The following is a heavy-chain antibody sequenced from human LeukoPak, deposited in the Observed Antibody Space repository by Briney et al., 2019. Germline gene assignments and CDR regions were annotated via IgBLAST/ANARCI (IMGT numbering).Heavy chain of an antibody. J-gene: IGHJ4*02. Sequence: SETLSLTCTVSGGSISSYYWSWIRQPPGKGLEWIGYIYYSGSTNYNPSLKSRVTISVDTSKNQFSLKLSSVTAADTAVYYCAAIVVVPTREGWVDYWGQGTLVTVSS. D-gene: IGHD2-2*01. CDR1: GGSISSYY. CDR2: IYYSGST. V-gene: IGHV4-59*01. CDR3: AAIVVVPTREGWVDY.